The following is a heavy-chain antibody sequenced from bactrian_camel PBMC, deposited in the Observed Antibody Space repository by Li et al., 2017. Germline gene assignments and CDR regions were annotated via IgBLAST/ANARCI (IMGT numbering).Heavy chain of an antibody. CDR1: GDAYCGRE. Sequence: VQLVESGGGSVQAGGSLRLSCVASGDAYCGRELIWYRQGPGKEREFVSGILSDGINYADSTKGRFTIPRDKAKKTLYLQMNSLKPDDTAMYYCAAERFLPGFDHRFVGESYRGRGTQVTVS. CDR3: AAERFLPGFDHRFVGESY. J-gene: IGHJ4*01. CDR2: ILSDGI. D-gene: IGHD1*01. V-gene: IGHV3S55*01.